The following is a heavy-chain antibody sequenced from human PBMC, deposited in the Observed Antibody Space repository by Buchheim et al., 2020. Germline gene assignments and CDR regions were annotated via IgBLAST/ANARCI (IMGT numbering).Heavy chain of an antibody. Sequence: EVQLLESGGGLVQPGGSLRLSCAASGFTFSSYAMSWVRQAPGKGLEWVSAISGSGCSTSYADSVKGRFTISRDNSKNTLFLQMNSLRAEDTAVYYCAKIWVRELLRTAYFDYWGQGTL. CDR3: AKIWVRELLRTAYFDY. V-gene: IGHV3-23*01. D-gene: IGHD1-26*01. CDR1: GFTFSSYA. CDR2: ISGSGCST. J-gene: IGHJ4*02.